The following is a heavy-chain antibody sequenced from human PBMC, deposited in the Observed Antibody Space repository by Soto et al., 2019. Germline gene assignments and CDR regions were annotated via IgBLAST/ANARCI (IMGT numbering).Heavy chain of an antibody. Sequence: QVQLQESGPGLVKPSQTLSLTCTVSGGSISSGGYYWSWIRQHPGKGLECIGYIYYSGSTYYNPSLKSRVTISVDTSKNQFSLKLSSVTAADTAVYYCAQEVFRGVAATNWGQGTLVTVSS. J-gene: IGHJ4*02. CDR1: GGSISSGGYY. V-gene: IGHV4-31*03. CDR3: AQEVFRGVAATN. D-gene: IGHD2-15*01. CDR2: IYYSGST.